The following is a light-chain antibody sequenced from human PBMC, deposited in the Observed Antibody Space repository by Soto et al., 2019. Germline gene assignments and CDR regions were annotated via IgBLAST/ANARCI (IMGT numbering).Light chain of an antibody. CDR3: SSYTSSNTWV. CDR2: EVS. J-gene: IGLJ1*01. V-gene: IGLV2-14*01. CDR1: SSDVGGYNY. Sequence: SVLTQPASVSGSPGQSITISCTGTSSDVGGYNYVSWYQQHPGKAPKFMIYEVSNRPSGISNRFSGSKSGNTASLTISGLQAEDEADYYCSSYTSSNTWVFGTGTKVTVL.